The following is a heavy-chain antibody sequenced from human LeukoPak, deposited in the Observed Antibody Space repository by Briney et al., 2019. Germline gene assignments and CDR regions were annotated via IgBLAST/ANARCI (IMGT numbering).Heavy chain of an antibody. CDR2: SGST. J-gene: IGHJ4*02. V-gene: IGHV4-59*01. Sequence: PSETLSLTCNVSGGSISSYYWSWIRQPPGKGLEWIGHSGSTNYNPSLESRVTISLHTSKNQFSLQLRSVTAADTAVYYCAVDMDGDYDFDYWGQGTLVTVSS. D-gene: IGHD4-17*01. CDR1: GGSISSYY. CDR3: AVDMDGDYDFDY.